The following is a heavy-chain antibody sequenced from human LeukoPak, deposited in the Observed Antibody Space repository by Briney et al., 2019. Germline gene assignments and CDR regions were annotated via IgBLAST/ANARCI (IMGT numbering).Heavy chain of an antibody. D-gene: IGHD2-2*02. J-gene: IGHJ4*02. CDR3: ARLHLFGYCSSTSCYNFDY. CDR2: IYSGGSA. V-gene: IGHV4-39*01. CDR1: GGSISSSSYY. Sequence: SGTLSLTCTVSGGSISSSSYYWGWIRQPPGKGLEWIGSIYSGGSAYYNPSLKSRVTTSVDTSKNQFSLKLSSVTAADTAVYYCARLHLFGYCSSTSCYNFDYWGQGTLVTVSS.